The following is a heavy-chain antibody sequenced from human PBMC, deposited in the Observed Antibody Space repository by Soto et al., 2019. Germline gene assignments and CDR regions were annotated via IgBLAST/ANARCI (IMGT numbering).Heavy chain of an antibody. Sequence: QVQLQESGPGLVKPSETLSLTCTVSGGSISSYYWSWIRQPPGKGLEWIGYIYYSGSTNYNPSLKRRVTISLDTSTNQSALKLSSVTAADTAVYYCARPGWRNAPYDAFDIWGQGTMVTVSS. CDR1: GGSISSYY. CDR3: ARPGWRNAPYDAFDI. D-gene: IGHD6-19*01. CDR2: IYYSGST. J-gene: IGHJ3*02. V-gene: IGHV4-59*01.